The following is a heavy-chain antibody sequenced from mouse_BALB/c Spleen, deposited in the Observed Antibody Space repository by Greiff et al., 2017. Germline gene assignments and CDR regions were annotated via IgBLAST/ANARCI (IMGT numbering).Heavy chain of an antibody. Sequence: EVKVVESGGGLVKPGGSLKLACAASGFTFSSYAMSWVRQSPEKRMEWVAGISSGGSYTYYPDTVTGRFTISRDNAKHTLYLEMSILRSEDTAMYYCARYDYDEPMDYWGQGTSVTVSS. CDR1: GFTFSSYA. V-gene: IGHV5-9-4*01. J-gene: IGHJ4*01. CDR3: ARYDYDEPMDY. CDR2: ISSGGSYT. D-gene: IGHD2-4*01.